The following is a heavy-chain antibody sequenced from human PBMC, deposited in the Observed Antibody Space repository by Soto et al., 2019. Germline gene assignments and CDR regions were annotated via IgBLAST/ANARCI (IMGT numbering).Heavy chain of an antibody. J-gene: IGHJ4*02. CDR3: ARERKVQMATPPTGIDY. CDR1: GYTFTSYY. D-gene: IGHD1-1*01. Sequence: ASVKVSCKASGYTFTSYYMNWVRQAPGQGPEWMGIINPSGGSTSYALKFQGRVTMTRDTSTSTVFMELSSLRSEDTAVYYCARERKVQMATPPTGIDYWGQGTLVTVSS. V-gene: IGHV1-46*01. CDR2: INPSGGST.